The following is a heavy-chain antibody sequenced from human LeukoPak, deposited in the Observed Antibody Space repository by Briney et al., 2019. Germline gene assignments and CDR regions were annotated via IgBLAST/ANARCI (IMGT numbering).Heavy chain of an antibody. D-gene: IGHD2-2*01. CDR2: INPNSGGT. CDR1: GYTFTGYY. V-gene: IGHV1-2*02. Sequence: GASVKVSCKASGYTFTGYYMHWVRQAPGQGLEWMGWINPNSGGTNYAQKLQGRVTMTRDTSISTAYMELSRLRSDDTAVYYCARGPRYCSSTSCSEFDYWGQGTLVTVSS. CDR3: ARGPRYCSSTSCSEFDY. J-gene: IGHJ4*02.